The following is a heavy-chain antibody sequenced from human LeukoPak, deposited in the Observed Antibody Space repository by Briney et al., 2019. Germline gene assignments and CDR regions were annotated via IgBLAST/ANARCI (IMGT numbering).Heavy chain of an antibody. Sequence: GGSLRLSCAASGFTFSSYEMNWVRQAPGKGLEWVSYISSSGSTIHYADSVKGRFTISRDNAKNSLYLQMNSLRAEDTAVYYCVRDGGVSGYDLLDYWGQGTLVTVSS. V-gene: IGHV3-48*03. D-gene: IGHD5-12*01. CDR3: VRDGGVSGYDLLDY. CDR2: ISSSGSTI. J-gene: IGHJ4*02. CDR1: GFTFSSYE.